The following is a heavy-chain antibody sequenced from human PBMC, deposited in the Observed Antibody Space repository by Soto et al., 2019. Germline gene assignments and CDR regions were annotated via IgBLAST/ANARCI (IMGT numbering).Heavy chain of an antibody. Sequence: QVQLVESGGGVVQPGRSLRLSCAASGFTFSSYAMHWVRQAPGKGLEWVAVISYDGSNKYYADSVKGRFTISRDNSKNPLYLQMNSLRAEDTAVYYCAREFWGIAAAGSSGDYYYGMDVWGQGTTVTVSS. J-gene: IGHJ6*02. D-gene: IGHD6-13*01. CDR2: ISYDGSNK. CDR3: AREFWGIAAAGSSGDYYYGMDV. V-gene: IGHV3-30-3*01. CDR1: GFTFSSYA.